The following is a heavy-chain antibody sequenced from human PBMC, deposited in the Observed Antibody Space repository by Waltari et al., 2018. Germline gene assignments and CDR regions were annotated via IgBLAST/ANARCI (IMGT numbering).Heavy chain of an antibody. CDR1: GGSINNHY. J-gene: IGHJ4*02. D-gene: IGHD3-10*01. CDR3: ARFPWGGNTGNS. Sequence: QVQLQESGPGLLKPSETLSLICTVSGGSINNHYWSWLRQPPGKSLEWLGYIYSSGSTSYNPSLKSRVTMSIDTSKNQFSLHLKTVTAADTAVYYCARFPWGGNTGNSWVQGTLVTVSP. V-gene: IGHV4-4*09. CDR2: IYSSGST.